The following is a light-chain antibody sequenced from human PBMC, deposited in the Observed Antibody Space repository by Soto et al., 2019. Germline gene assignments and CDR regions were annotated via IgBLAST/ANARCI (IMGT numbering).Light chain of an antibody. Sequence: EVVLTQSPGTLSLSPGERATLSCRASQSVSNNYLAWYQQKPGQAPRLLIYGASNRATGIPDRFSGSGSGTDFTLTISRLEPEDFAVYYCQQYGSSGTSGQGTNVDI. CDR2: GAS. J-gene: IGKJ1*01. V-gene: IGKV3-20*01. CDR3: QQYGSSGT. CDR1: QSVSNNY.